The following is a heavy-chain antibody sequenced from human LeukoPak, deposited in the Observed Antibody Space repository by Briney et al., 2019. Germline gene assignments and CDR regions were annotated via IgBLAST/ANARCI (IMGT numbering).Heavy chain of an antibody. V-gene: IGHV3-30*04. CDR1: GFTFSSYA. D-gene: IGHD3-22*01. CDR3: AREITMIVVVADDAFDI. CDR2: ISYDGSNK. Sequence: GGSLRLSCAASGFTFSSYAMHWVRQAPGKGLEWVAVISYDGSNKYYADSVKGRFTTSRDNSKNTLYLQMNSLRAEDTAVYYSAREITMIVVVADDAFDIWGQGTMVTVSS. J-gene: IGHJ3*02.